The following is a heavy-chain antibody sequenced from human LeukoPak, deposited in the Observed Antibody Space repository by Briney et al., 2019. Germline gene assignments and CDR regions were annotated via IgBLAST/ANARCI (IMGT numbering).Heavy chain of an antibody. D-gene: IGHD5-18*01. CDR1: GYTFTGYY. J-gene: IGHJ4*02. CDR3: AREGGLYSYGAHW. V-gene: IGHV1-2*06. CDR2: INPNSGGT. Sequence: ASVKVSCKASGYTFTGYYMHWVRQAPGQGLEWMGRINPNSGGTNYAQKFQGRVTMTRDTSIRPAYMELSRLRSDDTAVYYCAREGGLYSYGAHWWGQGTLVTVPS.